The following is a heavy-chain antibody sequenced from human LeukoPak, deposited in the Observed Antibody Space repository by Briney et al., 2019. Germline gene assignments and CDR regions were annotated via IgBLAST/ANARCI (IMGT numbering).Heavy chain of an antibody. J-gene: IGHJ5*02. V-gene: IGHV5-51*01. Sequence: GESLKISCKGSGYGSGYSFTSHWIAWVRQMPGKGLEWMRIIYPRDSNTIYSPSFQGQVTISVDTSINTAYLQWISLKASDTAMYYCARHPIAAGGAYNWFDPWGQGTLVTVSS. D-gene: IGHD6-13*01. CDR3: ARHPIAAGGAYNWFDP. CDR1: GYSFTSHW. CDR2: IYPRDSNT.